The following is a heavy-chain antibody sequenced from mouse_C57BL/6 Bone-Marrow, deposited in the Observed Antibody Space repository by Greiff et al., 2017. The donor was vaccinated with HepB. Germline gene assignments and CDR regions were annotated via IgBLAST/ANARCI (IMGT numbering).Heavy chain of an antibody. CDR3: TRDRRTTVVSYFDY. V-gene: IGHV5-9-1*02. CDR2: ISSGGDYI. CDR1: GFTFSSYA. D-gene: IGHD1-1*01. J-gene: IGHJ2*01. Sequence: EVQVVESGEGLVKPGGSLKLSCAASGFTFSSYAMSWVRQTPEKRLEWVAYISSGGDYIYYADTVKGRFTISRDNARNTLYLQMSSLKSEDTAMYYCTRDRRTTVVSYFDYWGQGTTLTVSS.